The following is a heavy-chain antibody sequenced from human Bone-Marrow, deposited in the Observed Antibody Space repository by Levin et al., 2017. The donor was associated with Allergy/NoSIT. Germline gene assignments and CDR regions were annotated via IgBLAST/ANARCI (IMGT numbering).Heavy chain of an antibody. Sequence: ASVKVSCKASGYTFTGYYMHWVRQAPGQGLEWMGWINPNSGGTNYAQKFQGRVTMTRDTSISTAYMELSRLRSDDTAVYYCARETKEYYYGMDVWGQGTTVTVSS. J-gene: IGHJ6*02. CDR3: ARETKEYYYGMDV. CDR1: GYTFTGYY. V-gene: IGHV1-2*02. D-gene: IGHD1/OR15-1a*01. CDR2: INPNSGGT.